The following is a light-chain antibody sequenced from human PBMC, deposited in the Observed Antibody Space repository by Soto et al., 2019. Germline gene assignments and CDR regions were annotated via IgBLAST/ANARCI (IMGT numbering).Light chain of an antibody. CDR2: DVS. CDR1: SSDVGGYNY. J-gene: IGLJ2*01. CDR3: SSYTSSSVV. Sequence: QSALTQPASVSGSPGQSITISCTGTSSDVGGYNYVSWYQPHPGKAPKLMIYDVSNRPSGVSNRFSGSKSGNTASLTISGLQAEDEADYYCSSYTSSSVVFGGGTKRTVL. V-gene: IGLV2-14*01.